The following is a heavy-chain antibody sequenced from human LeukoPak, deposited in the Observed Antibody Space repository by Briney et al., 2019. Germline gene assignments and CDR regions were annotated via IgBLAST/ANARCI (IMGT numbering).Heavy chain of an antibody. V-gene: IGHV3-48*04. CDR2: ISSSSSTI. D-gene: IGHD2-21*02. Sequence: GGSLRLSCAASGFTFSSYSMNWVRQAPGKGLEWVSYISSSSSTIYYADSVKGRFTISRDNAKNSLYLQMNSLRAEDTAVYYCARDIACGGDCYSYWGQGTLVTVSS. CDR3: ARDIACGGDCYSY. CDR1: GFTFSSYS. J-gene: IGHJ4*02.